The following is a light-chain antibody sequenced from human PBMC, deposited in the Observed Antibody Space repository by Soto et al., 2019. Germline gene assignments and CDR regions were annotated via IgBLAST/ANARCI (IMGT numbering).Light chain of an antibody. Sequence: AIQMTQSPSSLSASVGDRVTISCRASQGIGNALGWYQQKRGKPPKVLIYGASNLQSGVPPRFSGSGSGTDFTLAISSLQPEDSATYYCLQDINYPWTFGQGTKVEIK. V-gene: IGKV1-6*01. CDR3: LQDINYPWT. CDR2: GAS. J-gene: IGKJ1*01. CDR1: QGIGNA.